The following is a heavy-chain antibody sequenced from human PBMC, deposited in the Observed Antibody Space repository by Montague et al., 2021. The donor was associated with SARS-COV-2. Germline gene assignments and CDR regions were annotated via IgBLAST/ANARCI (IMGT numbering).Heavy chain of an antibody. V-gene: IGHV3-21*01. D-gene: IGHD3-3*01. J-gene: IGHJ6*01. CDR1: GFTFSSYS. CDR3: ARGYDFWSGGYYYYYGMDV. CDR2: ISSSSSYI. Sequence: SLRLSCAASGFTFSSYSMNWVRQAPGKGLEWVSSISSSSSYIYYADSVKGRFTISRDNAKNSLYLQMNSLRAEDTAVYYCARGYDFWSGGYYYYYGMDVRGRGTTVTVSS.